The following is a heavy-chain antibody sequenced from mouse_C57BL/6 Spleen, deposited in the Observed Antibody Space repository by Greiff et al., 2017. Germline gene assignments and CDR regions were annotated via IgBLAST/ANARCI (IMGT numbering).Heavy chain of an antibody. D-gene: IGHD1-1*01. V-gene: IGHV14-4*01. J-gene: IGHJ3*01. Sequence: EVQVLESGAELVRPGASVKLSCTASGFNFTDDYMHWVKQRPEQGLEWIGWIDPENGDTEDASKFQGKATMTADTSSNTAYLQLRSLPSEDTAVYFRTTPRTVVVGCADWGEGTLVTVCA. CDR3: TTPRTVVVGCAD. CDR2: IDPENGDT. CDR1: GFNFTDDY.